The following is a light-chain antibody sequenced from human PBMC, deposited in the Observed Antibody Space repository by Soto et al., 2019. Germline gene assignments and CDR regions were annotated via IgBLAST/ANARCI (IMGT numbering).Light chain of an antibody. J-gene: IGKJ1*01. CDR1: ESLLKSSTKHDY. CDR2: RAS. CDR3: QQYYTPSWT. V-gene: IGKV4-1*01. Sequence: DFVMTLSPDSLAVSLGERATITCKCSESLLKSSTKHDYLAWYQQKPGQPPKXLFYRASTRESGVPDRFSGSGSGTDFTLTISSLQAEDVEVYYCQQYYTPSWTFGQGTKVDIK.